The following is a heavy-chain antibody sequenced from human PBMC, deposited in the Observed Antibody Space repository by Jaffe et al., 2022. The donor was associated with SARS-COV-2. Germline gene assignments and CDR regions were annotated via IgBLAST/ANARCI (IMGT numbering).Heavy chain of an antibody. CDR1: GGSFNRYF. CDR3: AGHRLPDTFYYYAMGV. D-gene: IGHD2-2*01. Sequence: QVQLQQWGAGLLKPSETLSLTCAVYGGSFNRYFWNWIRQSPGEGLEWIGKINRSGTTTYNPSLKSRATLSVDPSKNQFSLRLSSVIAADTAVYFCAGHRLPDTFYYYAMGVWGQGTTVTVSS. V-gene: IGHV4-34*01. CDR2: INRSGTT. J-gene: IGHJ6*02.